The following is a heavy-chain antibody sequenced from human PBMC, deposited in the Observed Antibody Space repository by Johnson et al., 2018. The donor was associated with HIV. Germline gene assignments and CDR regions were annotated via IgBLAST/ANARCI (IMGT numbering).Heavy chain of an antibody. D-gene: IGHD2-2*01. CDR1: GFTLSIYG. J-gene: IGHJ3*02. V-gene: IGHV3-30*02. CDR2: IRYDGSNK. CDR3: AKFHGSSASDAFDI. Sequence: QVQLVESGGGVVQPGGSLRLSCAASGFTLSIYGMHWVRQAPGKGLEWVTFIRYDGSNKYYADSVKGRFTISRDNSKNTLYLQMNSLRAEDTAVYYCAKFHGSSASDAFDIWGQGTMVTVSS.